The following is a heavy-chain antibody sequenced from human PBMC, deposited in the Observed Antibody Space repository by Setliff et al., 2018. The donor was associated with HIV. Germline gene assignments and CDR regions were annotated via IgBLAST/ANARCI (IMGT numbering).Heavy chain of an antibody. D-gene: IGHD3-22*01. CDR1: GYSISSSNW. V-gene: IGHV4-28*06. J-gene: IGHJ4*02. CDR3: ARMGNSYDSSGSYDYFDY. Sequence: SETLSLTCAVSGYSISSSNWWAWFRQPPGKGLEWIGYIYHNGNTNYNPSLRSRVTMSIDTSKNQFFLKLSSVTALDTATYYCARMGNSYDSSGSYDYFDYWGQGTQGTVSS. CDR2: IYHNGNT.